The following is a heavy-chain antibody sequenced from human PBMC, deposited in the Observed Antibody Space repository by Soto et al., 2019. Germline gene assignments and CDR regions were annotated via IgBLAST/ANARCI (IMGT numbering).Heavy chain of an antibody. Sequence: SETLSLTCAVYCGSFSGYYWTWIRQPPGTGLEWIGEINHSGSTNYNPSLKSRVTISVDTSKNQFSLKLTSVTAADTAVYYCARDKITGLYDYWGQGTLVTVSS. D-gene: IGHD2-8*02. CDR2: INHSGST. CDR3: ARDKITGLYDY. CDR1: CGSFSGYY. J-gene: IGHJ4*02. V-gene: IGHV4-34*01.